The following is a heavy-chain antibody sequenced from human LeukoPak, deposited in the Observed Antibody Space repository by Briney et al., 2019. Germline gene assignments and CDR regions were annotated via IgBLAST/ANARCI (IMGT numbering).Heavy chain of an antibody. Sequence: ASVKVSCKASGYTFTGYYMHWVRQAPGQGLEWMGWINPNSGGTNYAQKFQGRVTMTRDTSISTAYMELSRLRSDDTAVYYCARGPRGYCSGGSCYSYGYWGQGTLVTVSS. J-gene: IGHJ4*02. V-gene: IGHV1-2*02. D-gene: IGHD2-15*01. CDR3: ARGPRGYCSGGSCYSYGY. CDR2: INPNSGGT. CDR1: GYTFTGYY.